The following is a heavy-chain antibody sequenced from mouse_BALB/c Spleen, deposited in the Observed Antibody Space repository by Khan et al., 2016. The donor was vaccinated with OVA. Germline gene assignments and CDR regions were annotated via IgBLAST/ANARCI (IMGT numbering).Heavy chain of an antibody. CDR3: TRLGYGSFGY. CDR2: INPSNGGT. CDR1: GYTFTDYN. V-gene: IGHV1-18*01. D-gene: IGHD1-1*01. J-gene: IGHJ3*01. Sequence: VRPQQSGPELVKPGASVKIPCKASGYTFTDYNMDWVKRSHGKSLEWIGDINPSNGGTIYNQKFKGTATLTVDKSSNTAYMELRSLASEDTAVYYCTRLGYGSFGYWGQGTLVTVSA.